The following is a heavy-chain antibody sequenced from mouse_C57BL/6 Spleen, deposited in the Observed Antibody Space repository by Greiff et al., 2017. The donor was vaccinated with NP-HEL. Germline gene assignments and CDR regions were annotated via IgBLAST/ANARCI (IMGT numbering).Heavy chain of an antibody. CDR1: GYAFTNYL. CDR2: INPGSGGT. Sequence: QVQLQQSGAELVRPGTSVKVSCKASGYAFTNYLIEWVKQRPGQGLEWIGVINPGSGGTNYNEKFKGKATLTADKSSSTAYMQLSSLTSEDSAVYFCALYYGSDDYWGQGTTLTVSS. J-gene: IGHJ2*01. V-gene: IGHV1-54*01. D-gene: IGHD1-1*01. CDR3: ALYYGSDDY.